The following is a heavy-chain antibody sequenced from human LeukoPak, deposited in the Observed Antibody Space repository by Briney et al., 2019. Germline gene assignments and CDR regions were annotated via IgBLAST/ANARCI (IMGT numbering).Heavy chain of an antibody. Sequence: GGSLRLSCAASGFTFSSYAMSWVRQAPGKGLEWVSAISGGGGSTYYADSVKGQFAISRDNSKNTLYLQMNSLRAEDTAVYYCAKGGVIKSYYFDYWGQGTLVTVSS. V-gene: IGHV3-23*01. CDR3: AKGGVIKSYYFDY. CDR1: GFTFSSYA. D-gene: IGHD3-10*01. CDR2: ISGGGGST. J-gene: IGHJ4*02.